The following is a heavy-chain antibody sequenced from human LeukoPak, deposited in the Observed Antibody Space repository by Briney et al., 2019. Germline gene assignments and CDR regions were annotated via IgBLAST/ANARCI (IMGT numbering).Heavy chain of an antibody. CDR1: GYTLTELS. D-gene: IGHD6-13*01. J-gene: IGHJ4*02. Sequence: ASVKVSCKVSGYTLTELSMHWVRQAPGKGLAWMGGFDPEDGETIYAQKFQGRVTMTEDTSTDTAYMGLSSLRSEDTAVYYCATDRWGSSSWTDFDYWGQGTLVTVSS. V-gene: IGHV1-24*01. CDR3: ATDRWGSSSWTDFDY. CDR2: FDPEDGET.